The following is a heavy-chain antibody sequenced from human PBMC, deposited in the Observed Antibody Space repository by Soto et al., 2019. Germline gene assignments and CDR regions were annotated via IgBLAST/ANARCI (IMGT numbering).Heavy chain of an antibody. D-gene: IGHD2-2*01. V-gene: IGHV3-23*01. CDR3: ARYIPGVRYYGMDV. CDR2: IGESGTPT. CDR1: GFPFSSYS. Sequence: GGALRLSFAASGFPFSSYSLKWGRPAPGKGLEWVSLIGESGTPTYYADSVKGRFTISRDNSGNTLFLEMYSLRAEDTAVYYCARYIPGVRYYGMDVWGQGTTVTVSS. J-gene: IGHJ6*02.